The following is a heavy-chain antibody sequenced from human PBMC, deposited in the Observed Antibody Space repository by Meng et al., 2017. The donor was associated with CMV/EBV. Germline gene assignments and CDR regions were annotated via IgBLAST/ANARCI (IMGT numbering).Heavy chain of an antibody. CDR3: ARDEYDFWSGYLYYFDY. CDR1: GFTFSSYS. Sequence: GESLKISCAASGFTFSSYSMNWVRQAPGKGLEWVSSISSSSSYIYYADSVKGRFTISRDNAKNTLYLQMNSLRAEDTAVYYCARDEYDFWSGYLYYFDYWGQGTLVTVSS. CDR2: ISSSSSYI. V-gene: IGHV3-21*01. J-gene: IGHJ4*02. D-gene: IGHD3-3*01.